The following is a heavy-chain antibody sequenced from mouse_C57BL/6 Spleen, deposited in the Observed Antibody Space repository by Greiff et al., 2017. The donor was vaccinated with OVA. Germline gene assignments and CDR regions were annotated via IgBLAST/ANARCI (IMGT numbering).Heavy chain of an antibody. CDR2: ISSGGDYI. CDR1: GFTFSSYA. V-gene: IGHV5-9-1*02. Sequence: EVKLVESGEGLVKPGGSLKLSCAASGFTFSSYAMSWVRQTPEKRLEWVAYISSGGDYIYYADTVKGRFTISRDNARNTLYLQMSSLTYEDTAMYYCTRENYSNYDYYAMDYWGQGTSVTVSS. D-gene: IGHD2-5*01. J-gene: IGHJ4*01. CDR3: TRENYSNYDYYAMDY.